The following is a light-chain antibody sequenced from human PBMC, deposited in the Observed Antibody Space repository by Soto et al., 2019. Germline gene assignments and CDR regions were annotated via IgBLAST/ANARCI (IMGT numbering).Light chain of an antibody. CDR3: SSYTSSSTRV. CDR2: DVS. Sequence: QSALTQPASVSGSPGQSITISCTGTSSDVCGYNYVSWYQQHPGKAPKLMIYDVSNRRSGVSNRFSGSKSGNTAFLTISGLQAEDEADYYCSSYTSSSTRVFGTGTKLTV. V-gene: IGLV2-14*01. J-gene: IGLJ1*01. CDR1: SSDVCGYNY.